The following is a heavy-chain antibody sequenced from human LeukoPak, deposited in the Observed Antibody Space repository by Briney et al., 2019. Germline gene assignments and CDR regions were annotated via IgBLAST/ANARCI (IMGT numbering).Heavy chain of an antibody. J-gene: IGHJ4*02. CDR3: AKDRGLLSWFGELLHFFDH. V-gene: IGHV3-23*01. CDR1: GFTFSRYD. Sequence: PGGSLRLSCAASGFTFSRYDMSWVRQAPGKGLEWVSAISSSDGTTYYADPVKGRFTISRDTSKNTLYLQMNSLRAEDTAVYYCAKDRGLLSWFGELLHFFDHWGQGTLVTVSS. CDR2: ISSSDGTT. D-gene: IGHD3-10*01.